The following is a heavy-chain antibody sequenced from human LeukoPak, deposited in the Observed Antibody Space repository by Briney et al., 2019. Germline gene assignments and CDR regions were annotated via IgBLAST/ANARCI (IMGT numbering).Heavy chain of an antibody. CDR2: ISGSGAST. D-gene: IGHD1-26*01. CDR3: AKGRGSPFYFEY. J-gene: IGHJ4*02. V-gene: IGHV3-23*01. CDR1: GFTFSSFT. Sequence: GGSLRLSCAASGFTFSSFTMSWVRQAPGKGLEWVSSISGSGASTYYADSVKGRLTISRDNSKNTLYLQMNSLRAEDTAVYYCAKGRGSPFYFEYWGQGTLVTVSS.